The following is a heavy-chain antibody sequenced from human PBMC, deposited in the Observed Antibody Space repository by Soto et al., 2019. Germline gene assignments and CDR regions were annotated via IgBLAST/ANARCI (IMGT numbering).Heavy chain of an antibody. Sequence: QVQLVQSGAEVKKPGASVKVSCKASGYTFTSYHITWVRQAPGQGLEWMGWISAYNGNTNYAQKLQGRVTMTPDTSTSTAYTERRSLRSDDTDVYYCARDSPPPREWGQGTLVTVSS. J-gene: IGHJ4*02. V-gene: IGHV1-18*01. CDR1: GYTFTSYH. D-gene: IGHD1-26*01. CDR2: ISAYNGNT. CDR3: ARDSPPPRE.